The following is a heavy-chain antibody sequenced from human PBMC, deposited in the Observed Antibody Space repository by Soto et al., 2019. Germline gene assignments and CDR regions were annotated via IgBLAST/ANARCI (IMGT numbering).Heavy chain of an antibody. CDR2: IYYSGST. D-gene: IGHD6-13*01. V-gene: IGHV4-30-4*01. J-gene: IGHJ5*02. CDR3: VRIAAAANWFDP. CDR1: GGSISSGDYY. Sequence: QVQLQESGPGLVQPSQTLSLTCTVSGGSISSGDYYWSWIRQPPGKGLEWIGYIYYSGSTYYNPSLKSRVTISVDTSKNQFSLKLSSVTAADTAVYYCVRIAAAANWFDPWGQGTLVTVSS.